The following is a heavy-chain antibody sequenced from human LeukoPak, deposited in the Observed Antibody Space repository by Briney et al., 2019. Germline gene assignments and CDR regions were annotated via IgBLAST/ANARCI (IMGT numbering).Heavy chain of an antibody. J-gene: IGHJ3*02. V-gene: IGHV1-69*13. D-gene: IGHD1-1*01. CDR2: IIPIFGTA. CDR3: AREPGTGAAFDI. Sequence: SVKVSCKAPGGTFSSYAISWVRQAPGQGLEWMGGIIPIFGTANYAQKFQGRVTITADESTSTAYMELSSLRSEDTAVYYCAREPGTGAAFDIWGQGTMVTVSS. CDR1: GGTFSSYA.